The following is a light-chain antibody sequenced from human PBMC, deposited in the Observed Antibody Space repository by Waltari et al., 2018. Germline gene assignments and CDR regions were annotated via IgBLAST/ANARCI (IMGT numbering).Light chain of an antibody. Sequence: EIVLTQSPDTLSVSPGERVTLSCRANQDVSSSFLAWYQQKPGQAPRLLIYGATTRASGTPDRFSGGQSGTDFSLTITRLEPDDVAIYYCQQYGSPRKTFGRGTKVEIK. V-gene: IGKV3-20*01. CDR1: QDVSSSF. CDR2: GAT. CDR3: QQYGSPRKT. J-gene: IGKJ4*02.